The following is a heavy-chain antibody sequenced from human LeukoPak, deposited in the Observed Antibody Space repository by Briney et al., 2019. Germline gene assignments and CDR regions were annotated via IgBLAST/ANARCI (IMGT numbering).Heavy chain of an antibody. D-gene: IGHD4-11*01. CDR2: IYYSGST. V-gene: IGHV4-59*01. J-gene: IGHJ6*02. CDR3: ARSNYHPLSYYYYGMDV. Sequence: SETLSLTCTVSGGSISSYDWSWIRQPPGKGLEWIGYIYYSGSTNYNPSLKSRVTISVDTSKNQFSLKLSSVTAADTAVYYCARSNYHPLSYYYYGMDVWGQGTTVTVSS. CDR1: GGSISSYD.